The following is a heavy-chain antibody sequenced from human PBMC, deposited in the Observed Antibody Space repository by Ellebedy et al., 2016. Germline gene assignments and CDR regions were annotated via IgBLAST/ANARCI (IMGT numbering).Heavy chain of an antibody. CDR3: ARGTVATESDY. CDR1: GGSISSDDYY. D-gene: IGHD4-17*01. J-gene: IGHJ4*02. CDR2: SYYSGST. V-gene: IGHV4-30-4*01. Sequence: SETLSLTXTVSGGSISSDDYYWSWIRQPPGKGLEWIGHSYYSGSTYYNPSLRSRVTISVDPTKNQFSLKLNSVTVADTAVYYCARGTVATESDYWGQGTLVTVSS.